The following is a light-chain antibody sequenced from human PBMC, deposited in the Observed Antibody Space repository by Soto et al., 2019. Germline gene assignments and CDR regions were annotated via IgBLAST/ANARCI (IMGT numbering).Light chain of an antibody. J-gene: IGKJ1*01. Sequence: EIVMTQSPATLSVSPGERVTLSCRASQSVGSNVAWYQLRPGQAPRLLIYGASAMAAGIPARFSGSASGTEFTLTISSFQSKDVAVYYCHQDNAWFLWTCGQGTKVEVK. V-gene: IGKV3-15*01. CDR1: QSVGSN. CDR3: HQDNAWFLWT. CDR2: GAS.